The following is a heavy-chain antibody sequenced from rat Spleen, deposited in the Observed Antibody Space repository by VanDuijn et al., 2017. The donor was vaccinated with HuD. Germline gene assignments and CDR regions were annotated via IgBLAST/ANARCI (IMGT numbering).Heavy chain of an antibody. J-gene: IGHJ1*01. V-gene: IGHV2-32*01. CDR2: IWTGGNT. CDR1: GFSLTSYH. D-gene: IGHD5-1*01. CDR3: ARRGLGAGWYFDF. Sequence: QVQLKESGPGLVQPSQTLSLTCTVSGFSLTSYHVSWVRQPPGKSLEWLGFIWTGGNTAYNSLLKSRLSISRDTSKSQVFLRMNSLQTEDTATYHWARRGLGAGWYFDFWGPGTMVIVSS.